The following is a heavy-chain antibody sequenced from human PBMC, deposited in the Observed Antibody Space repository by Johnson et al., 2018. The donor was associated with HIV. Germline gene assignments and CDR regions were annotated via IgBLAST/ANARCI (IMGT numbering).Heavy chain of an antibody. CDR2: ISYDGSSK. V-gene: IGHV3-30-3*01. CDR3: ATFGYIGCWIVTDDAFDV. CDR1: AFTFSNYA. J-gene: IGHJ3*01. D-gene: IGHD1-26*01. Sequence: QVQLVESGGGVVQPGRSLRLACAASAFTFSNYAMHWVRQAPGKGLEWVAVISYDGSSKYYAESLKGRISISRDNSMNTLYLQMNSLRAEDPAVYYCATFGYIGCWIVTDDAFDVWGHGTLVTVSS.